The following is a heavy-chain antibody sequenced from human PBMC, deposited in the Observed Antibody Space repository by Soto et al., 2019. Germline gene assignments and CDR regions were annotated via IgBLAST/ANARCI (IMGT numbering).Heavy chain of an antibody. CDR1: GFTFSNAW. J-gene: IGHJ4*02. Sequence: PGGSLRLSCAASGFTFSNAWMNWVRQAPGKGLEWVGRIKSKTDGGTTDYAAPVKGRFTISSDDSKNTLYLQMNSLKTEDSAVYYCTRRGYSGSSSPFDYWGQGTLVTVSS. CDR3: TRRGYSGSSSPFDY. CDR2: IKSKTDGGTT. D-gene: IGHD1-26*01. V-gene: IGHV3-15*07.